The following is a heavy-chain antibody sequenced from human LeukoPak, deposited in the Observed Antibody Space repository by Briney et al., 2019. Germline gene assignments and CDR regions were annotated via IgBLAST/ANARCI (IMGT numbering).Heavy chain of an antibody. CDR1: GYTFTSYG. CDR2: ISAYNGNT. V-gene: IGHV1-18*01. J-gene: IGHJ4*02. D-gene: IGHD1-1*01. Sequence: ASVKVSCKASGYTFTSYGISWARQAPGRGLEWMGWISAYNGNTNYAQKLQGRVTMTTDTSTSTAYMELRSLRSDDTAVYYCARVGSRYDWNDDDDYWGQGTLVTVSS. CDR3: ARVGSRYDWNDDDDY.